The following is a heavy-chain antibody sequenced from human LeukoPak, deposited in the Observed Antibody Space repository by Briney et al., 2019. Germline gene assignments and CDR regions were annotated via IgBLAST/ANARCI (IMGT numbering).Heavy chain of an antibody. Sequence: ASVKVSCKASGYTFTGYYMHWVRQAPGQGLEWMGWINPNSGGTNYAQKFQGRVTMTRDTSISAAYMELSRLRSDDTAVYYCAGSGWYVGYFQHWGQGTLVTVSS. J-gene: IGHJ1*01. CDR2: INPNSGGT. CDR1: GYTFTGYY. V-gene: IGHV1-2*02. CDR3: AGSGWYVGYFQH. D-gene: IGHD6-19*01.